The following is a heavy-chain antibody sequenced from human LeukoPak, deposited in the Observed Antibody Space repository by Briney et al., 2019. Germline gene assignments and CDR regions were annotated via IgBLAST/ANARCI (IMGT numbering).Heavy chain of an antibody. Sequence: SETLSLTCTIPGGSISTYYWSWLRQAPGKGLEWIGYIYYGGNTYYNPSLKSRVTISRDMSKNHFSLNLTSVTAADTAVYYCARLDYYDACDSHGDHWGQGILVTVSS. CDR3: ARLDYYDACDSHGDH. CDR1: GGSISTYY. J-gene: IGHJ1*01. V-gene: IGHV4-59*08. CDR2: IYYGGNT. D-gene: IGHD3-3*01.